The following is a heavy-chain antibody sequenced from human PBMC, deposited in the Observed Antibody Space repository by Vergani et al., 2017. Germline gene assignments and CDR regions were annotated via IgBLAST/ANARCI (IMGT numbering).Heavy chain of an antibody. CDR1: GFTVSSNY. CDR3: ARGRYDSSGLYYFDY. Sequence: EVQLVESGGGLIQPGGSLRLSCAASGFTVSSNYMSWVRQAPGKGLEWVSVIYSGGSTYYADSVKGRFTISRDNAKNSLYLQMNSLRAEDTAVYYCARGRYDSSGLYYFDYWGQGTLVTVSS. D-gene: IGHD3-22*01. CDR2: IYSGGST. J-gene: IGHJ4*02. V-gene: IGHV3-53*01.